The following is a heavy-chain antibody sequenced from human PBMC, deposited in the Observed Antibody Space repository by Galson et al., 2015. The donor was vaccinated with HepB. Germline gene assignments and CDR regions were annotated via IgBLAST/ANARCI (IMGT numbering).Heavy chain of an antibody. Sequence: SLRLSCAASGFTLGDYAMSWLRQAPGKGLEWVSFVRSKAYGGTTEYAASVKGRFTISRDDSKSVAYLQMNSLKIEDTAVYFCSRLTGSYYDYWGQGTLVTVSS. V-gene: IGHV3-49*03. CDR3: SRLTGSYYDY. D-gene: IGHD2-8*02. CDR1: GFTLGDYA. CDR2: VRSKAYGGTT. J-gene: IGHJ4*02.